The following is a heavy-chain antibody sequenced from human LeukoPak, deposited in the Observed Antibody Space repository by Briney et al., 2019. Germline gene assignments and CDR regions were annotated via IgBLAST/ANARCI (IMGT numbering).Heavy chain of an antibody. J-gene: IGHJ5*01. CDR3: ARGSHGEHDS. D-gene: IGHD4-17*01. CDR1: GFTFSSYA. V-gene: IGHV3-23*01. Sequence: PGGSLRLSCVASGFTFSSYAMSWVRQAPGKGLEWVAAIDRSGGSTFYADSVKGRFTISKDNSKNTLYLQINSLRVDDTAIYYCARGSHGEHDSWGQGTLVTVSS. CDR2: IDRSGGST.